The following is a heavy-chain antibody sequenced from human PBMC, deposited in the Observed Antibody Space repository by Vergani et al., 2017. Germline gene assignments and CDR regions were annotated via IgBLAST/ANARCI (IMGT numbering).Heavy chain of an antibody. Sequence: EVQLVESGGGLVKPGGSLRLSCAASGFTFSNAWMSWVRQAPGKGLEWVGRIKSKTDGGTTDYAAPVKGRFTISRDDSKNTLYLQMNSLRAEDTAVYYCAKEKGGIAAMMFPNWGQGTLVTVSS. CDR2: IKSKTDGGTT. J-gene: IGHJ4*02. D-gene: IGHD6-6*01. V-gene: IGHV3-15*01. CDR3: AKEKGGIAAMMFPN. CDR1: GFTFSNAW.